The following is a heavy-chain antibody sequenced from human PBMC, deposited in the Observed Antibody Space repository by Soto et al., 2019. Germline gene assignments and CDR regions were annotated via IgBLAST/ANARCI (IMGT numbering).Heavy chain of an antibody. CDR2: IKPDGSEK. CDR3: ARPHSNYDFWSTHRMDV. Sequence: RRLSCEAHVFTLSNYWMSWVRQAPGKGLEWVANIKPDGSEKSYVDSVKGRFTISRDNAKNALYLQMNSLRAEDTAVYFCARPHSNYDFWSTHRMDVWGQGTTVAVSS. CDR1: VFTLSNYW. D-gene: IGHD3-3*01. J-gene: IGHJ6*02. V-gene: IGHV3-7*01.